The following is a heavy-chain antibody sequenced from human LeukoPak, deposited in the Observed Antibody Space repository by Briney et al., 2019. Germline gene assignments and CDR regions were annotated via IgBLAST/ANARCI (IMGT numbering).Heavy chain of an antibody. D-gene: IGHD3-10*01. J-gene: IGHJ4*02. CDR2: LSASGDSS. Sequence: QPGGPLRLSCAASGFTFSNYAMGWVRQAPGKGLEWVSALSASGDSSSYADSVKGRFTISRDNSRNTLYLQMSSLRAEDTAVYYCARDSNYYSWDWGQGTLVTVSS. V-gene: IGHV3-23*01. CDR3: ARDSNYYSWD. CDR1: GFTFSNYA.